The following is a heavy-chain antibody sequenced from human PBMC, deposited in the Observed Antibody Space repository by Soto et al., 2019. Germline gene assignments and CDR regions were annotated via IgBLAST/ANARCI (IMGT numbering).Heavy chain of an antibody. D-gene: IGHD2-15*01. CDR3: ARHCSGGSCYYAFDI. CDR2: IYYSGST. V-gene: IGHV4-59*08. J-gene: IGHJ3*02. Sequence: QVQLQESGPGLVKPSETLSLTCTVSGGSISSYYWSWIRQPPGKGLEWIGYIYYSGSTNSNPSLQSRVTMAVDTSKTQSSLKLSSVTAADTAVYYFARHCSGGSCYYAFDIWGQGTMFTVSS. CDR1: GGSISSYY.